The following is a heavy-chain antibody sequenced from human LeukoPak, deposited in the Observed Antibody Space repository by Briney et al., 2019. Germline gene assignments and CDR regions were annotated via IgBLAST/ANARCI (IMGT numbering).Heavy chain of an antibody. CDR1: GGSVSSYC. V-gene: IGHV4-59*02. CDR3: ARSPYYYYGMDV. J-gene: IGHJ6*02. CDR2: IYYSGST. Sequence: SETLSLTCTVAGGSVSSYCGSWIRQPPGKGLEWIGYIYYSGSTNYNPSLKSRVSITVDTSKSQFSLKVSSVTAADTAVYFCARSPYYYYGMDVSGQGTTVTVSS.